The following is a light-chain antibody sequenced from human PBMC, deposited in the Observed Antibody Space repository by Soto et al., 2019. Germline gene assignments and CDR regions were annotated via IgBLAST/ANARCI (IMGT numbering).Light chain of an antibody. V-gene: IGKV3-15*01. CDR1: QSVSSN. CDR2: GAS. Sequence: EIVMTQSPATLSVSPGERATLSCRASQSVSSNLAWYQQKPGQAPRLLIYGASTRATGIPARFSGSGSGTEFTLNIISLQAEDFAVYYCQQYNNWPPYTFGQGNKLQIK. J-gene: IGKJ2*01. CDR3: QQYNNWPPYT.